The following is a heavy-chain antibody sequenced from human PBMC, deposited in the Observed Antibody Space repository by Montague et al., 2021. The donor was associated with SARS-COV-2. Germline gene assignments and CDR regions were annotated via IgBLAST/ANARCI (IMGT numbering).Heavy chain of an antibody. V-gene: IGHV3-30*18. CDR2: ISYDGSNK. J-gene: IGHJ3*02. CDR1: GFTFSRYG. D-gene: IGHD2-21*02. CDR3: ANLVVVTAGDAFDI. Sequence: SLRLSCAASGFTFSRYGMHWVRQAPGKGLEWVAFISYDGSNKKYADSVKGRFTISRDNSKNTLYLQMNSLRAEDTAVYWCANLVVVTAGDAFDIWGQGTMVTVSS.